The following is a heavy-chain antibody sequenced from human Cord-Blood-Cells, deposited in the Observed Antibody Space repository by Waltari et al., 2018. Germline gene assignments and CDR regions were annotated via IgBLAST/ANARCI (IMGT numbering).Heavy chain of an antibody. CDR2: ISSSGSTI. D-gene: IGHD3-16*01. V-gene: IGHV3-48*03. CDR1: GFTFSSYE. Sequence: EVQLVESGGGLVQPGGSLRLSCAASGFTFSSYEMYWVRQAPGKGLECVSYISSSGSTIYYADSVKGRFTISRDNAKNSLYLQMNSLRAEDTAVYYCASLVFGDRGYWGQGTLVTVSS. CDR3: ASLVFGDRGY. J-gene: IGHJ4*02.